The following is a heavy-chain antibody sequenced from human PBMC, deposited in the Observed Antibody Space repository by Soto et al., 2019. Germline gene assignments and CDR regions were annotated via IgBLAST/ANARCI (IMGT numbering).Heavy chain of an antibody. J-gene: IGHJ4*02. CDR2: IGPESGAT. CDR1: GYTFTGHY. D-gene: IGHD2-8*01. Sequence: GASVKVSCKASGYTFTGHYIHWVRQAPEQGPEWMGEIGPESGATRYAQKCQGRVTITADKSTSTAYMELSSLRSEDTAVYYCARDLVCGTNGVCSSFDYWGQGTLVTVSS. CDR3: ARDLVCGTNGVCSSFDY. V-gene: IGHV1-2*02.